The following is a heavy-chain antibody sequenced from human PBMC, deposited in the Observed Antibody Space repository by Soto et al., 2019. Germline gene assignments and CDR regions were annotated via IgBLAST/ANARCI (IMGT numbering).Heavy chain of an antibody. CDR1: GGSISSGGYY. CDR3: ARDSGSGYLLY. J-gene: IGHJ4*02. CDR2: IYYSGST. Sequence: SETLSLTCTVSGGSISSGGYYWSWIRQHPGKGLEWIGYIYYSGSTYYNPSLKSRVTISVDTSKNQFSLKLSSVTAADTAVYYCARDSGSGYLLYWGQGTLVTVSS. V-gene: IGHV4-31*03. D-gene: IGHD3-3*01.